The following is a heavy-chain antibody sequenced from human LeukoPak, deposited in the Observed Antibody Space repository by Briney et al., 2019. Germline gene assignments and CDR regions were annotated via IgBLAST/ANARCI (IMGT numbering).Heavy chain of an antibody. CDR1: GFTFSSYE. J-gene: IGHJ6*03. CDR2: ISGSGGST. Sequence: GGSLRLSCAASGFTFSSYEMNWVRQAPGKGLEWVSAISGSGGSTYYADSVKGRFTISRDNSKNTLYLQMNSLRAEDTAVYYCARGYSSSWTNYYYYYMDVWGKGTTVTVSS. CDR3: ARGYSSSWTNYYYYYMDV. V-gene: IGHV3-23*01. D-gene: IGHD6-13*01.